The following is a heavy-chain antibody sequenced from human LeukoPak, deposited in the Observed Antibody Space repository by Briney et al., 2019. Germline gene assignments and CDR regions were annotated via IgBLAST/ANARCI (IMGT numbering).Heavy chain of an antibody. D-gene: IGHD3-16*01. V-gene: IGHV7-4-1*02. CDR2: INTNTGNP. Sequence: ASVKVSCKASGYTFTSYAMNWVRQAPGQGLEWMGWINTNTGNPTYAQGFTGRFVFSLDTSVSTAYLQISSLKAEDTAVYYCARLGEIYYYYYYYMDVWGKGTTVTVSS. J-gene: IGHJ6*03. CDR1: GYTFTSYA. CDR3: ARLGEIYYYYYYYMDV.